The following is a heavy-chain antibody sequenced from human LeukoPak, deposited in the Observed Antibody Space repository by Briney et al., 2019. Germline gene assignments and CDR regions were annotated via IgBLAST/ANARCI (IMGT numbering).Heavy chain of an antibody. V-gene: IGHV1-46*01. J-gene: IGHJ6*02. Sequence: ASVKVSCKASGYTFTNYYIHWVRQAPGQGLEWMGIINPSSGSTTSAQKFQGRVSMTRDTSASTVYMELSSLRSEDTARYYCARGHGNSGYTAHPQRYYYYYGMDVWGQGTTVTVSS. CDR2: INPSSGST. CDR3: ARGHGNSGYTAHPQRYYYYYGMDV. CDR1: GYTFTNYY. D-gene: IGHD3-22*01.